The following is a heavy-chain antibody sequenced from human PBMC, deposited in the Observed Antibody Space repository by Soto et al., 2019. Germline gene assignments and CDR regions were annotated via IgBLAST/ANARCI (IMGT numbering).Heavy chain of an antibody. CDR3: AKDMSYYDSSGYYSGYYYYGVDV. Sequence: GGSLRLSCAASGFTFDDYTMHWVRQAPGKGLEWVSLISWDGGSTNYADSVEGRFTISRDISKNTLYLQMNSLRAEDTAVYYCAKDMSYYDSSGYYSGYYYYGVDVWGQGTTVTVSS. J-gene: IGHJ6*02. V-gene: IGHV3-43*01. CDR2: ISWDGGST. CDR1: GFTFDDYT. D-gene: IGHD3-22*01.